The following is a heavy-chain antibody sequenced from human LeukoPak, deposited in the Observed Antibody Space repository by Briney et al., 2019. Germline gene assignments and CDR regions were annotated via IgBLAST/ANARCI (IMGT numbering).Heavy chain of an antibody. CDR1: GFAFSSYA. J-gene: IGHJ5*02. D-gene: IGHD6-19*01. Sequence: GGSLRLSCAASGFAFSSYAMSWVRQAPVKGLEGVSAISGSGGSTYYADSVKGRFTISRDNSKNTLYLQMNSLRAEDTAVYYCAKDPQQWLVQGFDPWGQGTLVTVSS. CDR2: ISGSGGST. CDR3: AKDPQQWLVQGFDP. V-gene: IGHV3-23*01.